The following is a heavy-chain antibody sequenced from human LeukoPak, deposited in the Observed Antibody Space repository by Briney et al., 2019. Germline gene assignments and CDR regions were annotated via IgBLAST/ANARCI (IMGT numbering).Heavy chain of an antibody. J-gene: IGHJ4*02. CDR3: ARDLSRYGSGRS. CDR1: GGSISSYY. CDR2: IYYGGST. V-gene: IGHV4-59*01. Sequence: NASETLSLTCSVSGGSISSYYWSWIRQPPGKGLEWIGYIYYGGSTNYNPSLKSRVTISVDTSKNQFSLKLSSVTAADTAVYYCARDLSRYGSGRSWGQGTLVTVSS. D-gene: IGHD3-10*01.